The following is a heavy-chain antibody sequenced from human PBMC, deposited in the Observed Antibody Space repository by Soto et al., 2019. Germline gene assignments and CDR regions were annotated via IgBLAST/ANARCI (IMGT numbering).Heavy chain of an antibody. J-gene: IGHJ6*02. CDR1: GGTFGNSA. CDR3: ARDKDRLQLGGNYYYAVDV. CDR2: ILPIFPTP. D-gene: IGHD5-12*01. V-gene: IGHV1-69*05. Sequence: QVQLVQSGAEVKKPGSSVTVSCKASGGTFGNSAISWVRQAPGQGLEWMGGILPIFPTPDYAQKFQGRVTLTSDEATTTAYMELTSLRSEATAVYSCARDKDRLQLGGNYYYAVDVWGQGTTVNVSS.